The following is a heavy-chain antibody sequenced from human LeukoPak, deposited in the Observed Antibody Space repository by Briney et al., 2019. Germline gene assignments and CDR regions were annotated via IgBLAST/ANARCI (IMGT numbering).Heavy chain of an antibody. Sequence: ASVKVSCKASGYTFTGYYMHWVRQAPGQGLEWMGWINPNSGGTNYAQKFQGRVTMTRDTSIRTAYMELSRLRFDDTAVYYCARAADQLYYYFWSGPGDYWGQGTLVTVSS. CDR1: GYTFTGYY. CDR3: ARAADQLYYYFWSGPGDY. CDR2: INPNSGGT. D-gene: IGHD3-3*01. V-gene: IGHV1-2*02. J-gene: IGHJ4*02.